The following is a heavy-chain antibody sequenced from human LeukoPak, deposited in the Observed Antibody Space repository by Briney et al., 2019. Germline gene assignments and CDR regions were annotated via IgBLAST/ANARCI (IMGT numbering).Heavy chain of an antibody. CDR1: GYSISSGYY. V-gene: IGHV4-38-2*02. D-gene: IGHD5-18*01. CDR3: ASRVDTAMVTLDY. CDR2: IYHSGST. J-gene: IGHJ4*02. Sequence: SETLSLTCTVSGYSISSGYYWGWIRQPPGKGLEWIGSIYHSGSTYYNPSLKSRVTISVDTSKNQFSLKLSSVTAADTAVYYCASRVDTAMVTLDYWGQGTLVTVSS.